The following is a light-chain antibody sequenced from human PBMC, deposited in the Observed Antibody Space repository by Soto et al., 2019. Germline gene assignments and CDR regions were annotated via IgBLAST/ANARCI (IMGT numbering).Light chain of an antibody. V-gene: IGKV1-33*01. Sequence: DIQMTQSPSSLSASVGDRVTITCQASQDISNYLNWYQQKPGKAPKFLMYDASNLETGVPSRFSGSGSGTHFPFTISSLQPQDSATYLCQQYRHLPYTFGQGTKLEIK. J-gene: IGKJ2*01. CDR2: DAS. CDR3: QQYRHLPYT. CDR1: QDISNY.